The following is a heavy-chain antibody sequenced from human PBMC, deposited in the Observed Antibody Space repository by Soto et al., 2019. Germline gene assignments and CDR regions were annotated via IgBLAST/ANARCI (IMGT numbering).Heavy chain of an antibody. D-gene: IGHD3-3*01. V-gene: IGHV1-69*04. J-gene: IGHJ3*02. CDR3: ARDRITIFGVVAPDDAFDI. CDR2: IIPILGIA. CDR1: GGTFSSYT. Sequence: SVKVSCKASGGTFSSYTISWVRQAPGQGLEWMGRIIPILGIANYAQKFQGRVTITADKSTSTAYTELSSLRSEDTAVYYCARDRITIFGVVAPDDAFDIWGQGTMVTVSS.